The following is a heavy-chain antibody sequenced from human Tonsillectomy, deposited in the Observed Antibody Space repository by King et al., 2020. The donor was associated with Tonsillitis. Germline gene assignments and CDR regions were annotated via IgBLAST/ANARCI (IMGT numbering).Heavy chain of an antibody. D-gene: IGHD4-17*01. J-gene: IGHJ4*02. V-gene: IGHV4-39*07. Sequence: QLQESGPGLVKPSETLSLTCTVSGGSISSSSYYWGWIRQPPGKGLEWIGSMYYSGSTYYNPSLKSRVTISVDTSKNQLSLKLSSVTAADTAVYYCVRRAYGDPLFDYWGQGTLVTVSS. CDR3: VRRAYGDPLFDY. CDR1: GGSISSSSYY. CDR2: MYYSGST.